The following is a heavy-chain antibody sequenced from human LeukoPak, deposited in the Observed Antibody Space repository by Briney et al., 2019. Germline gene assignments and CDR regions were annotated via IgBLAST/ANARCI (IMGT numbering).Heavy chain of an antibody. CDR1: GYTFIRYG. D-gene: IGHD5-12*01. V-gene: IGHV1-69*06. CDR2: VIPVFDTI. CDR3: ARIPYSGYEYRGFAY. J-gene: IGHJ4*02. Sequence: SVKVSCKASGYTFIRYGITWVRQAPGQGLEWVGGVIPVFDTIDYAPKFHGRVTITADKSTSTAYMEMTSLRSEDTAMYYCARIPYSGYEYRGFAYWGQGTLVTVSS.